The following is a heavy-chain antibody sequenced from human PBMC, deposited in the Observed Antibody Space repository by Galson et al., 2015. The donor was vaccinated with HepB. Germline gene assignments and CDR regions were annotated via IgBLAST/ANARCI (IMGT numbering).Heavy chain of an antibody. Sequence: SVKVSCKASGGTFSSYTISWVRQAPGQGLEWMGRIIPILGIANYAQKFQGRVTITADKSTSTAYMELSSLRSEDTAVYYCARGEGPCSSTSCMGEFDYWGQGTLVTVSS. CDR2: IIPILGIA. CDR1: GGTFSSYT. J-gene: IGHJ4*02. V-gene: IGHV1-69*02. CDR3: ARGEGPCSSTSCMGEFDY. D-gene: IGHD2-2*01.